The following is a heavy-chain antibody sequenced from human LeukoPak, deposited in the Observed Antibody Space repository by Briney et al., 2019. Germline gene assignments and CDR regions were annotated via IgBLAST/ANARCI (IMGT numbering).Heavy chain of an antibody. Sequence: GGSLRLSCAASGFSVSTNYMTWVRQAPGKGLEWVSVIYADGSTYYSISVKGRFTISRDNTKNTLYLQMSSLRADDTAIYYCARDSRYYGSGSYYVLDSWGQGTLVTVSS. V-gene: IGHV3-66*01. CDR3: ARDSRYYGSGSYYVLDS. D-gene: IGHD3-10*01. J-gene: IGHJ4*02. CDR1: GFSVSTNY. CDR2: IYADGST.